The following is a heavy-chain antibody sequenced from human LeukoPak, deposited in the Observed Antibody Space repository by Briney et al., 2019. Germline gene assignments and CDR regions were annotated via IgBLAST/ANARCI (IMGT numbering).Heavy chain of an antibody. Sequence: GGSLRLSCAASGFTFSSYGMHWVRQAPGKGLEWVAYIQYDGSNEQYADSVKGRFSISRDSSKNILYLQMNSLRAEDTAMYYCARDRCSNGIGCYYYYMDVWGKGTTVTISS. CDR3: ARDRCSNGIGCYYYYMDV. J-gene: IGHJ6*03. CDR2: IQYDGSNE. V-gene: IGHV3-30*02. D-gene: IGHD2-8*01. CDR1: GFTFSSYG.